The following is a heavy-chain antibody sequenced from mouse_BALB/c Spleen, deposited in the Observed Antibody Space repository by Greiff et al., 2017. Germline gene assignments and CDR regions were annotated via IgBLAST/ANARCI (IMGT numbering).Heavy chain of an antibody. J-gene: IGHJ1*01. CDR2: ISNGGGST. CDR3: ARHVLRLWYIDV. Sequence: EVKVVESGGGLVQPGGSLKLSCAASGFTFSSYTMSWVRQTPEKRLEWVAYISNGGGSTYYPDTVKGRFTISRDNAKNTLYLQRSSLKSEDTAMYYCARHVLRLWYIDVWGAGTTVTVSS. CDR1: GFTFSSYT. D-gene: IGHD1-2*01. V-gene: IGHV5-12-2*01.